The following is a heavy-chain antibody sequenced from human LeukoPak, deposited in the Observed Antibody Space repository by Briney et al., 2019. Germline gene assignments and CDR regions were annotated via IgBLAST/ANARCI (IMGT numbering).Heavy chain of an antibody. D-gene: IGHD1-14*01. CDR1: GFTFDDYA. CDR2: IGNSGGST. CDR3: AKATGYLL. J-gene: IGHJ4*02. Sequence: GGSLRLSCAASGFTFDDYAMHWVRQAPGKGLEWVSTIGNSGGSTYYADSVKGRFTIARDDSENTLFLQMNSLRAEDTAVYYCAKATGYLLWGQGTLVTVSS. V-gene: IGHV3-23*01.